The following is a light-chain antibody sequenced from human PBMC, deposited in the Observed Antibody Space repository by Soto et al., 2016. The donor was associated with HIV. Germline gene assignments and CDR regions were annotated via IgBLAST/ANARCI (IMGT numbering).Light chain of an antibody. CDR1: QGISSY. V-gene: IGKV1-8*01. J-gene: IGKJ3*01. CDR2: AAS. Sequence: IQMTQSPSSLSASVGDRVTITCRASQGISSYLAWYQQKPGKAPKLLIYAASTLQRGVPSRFSGSGSGTDFTLTISGLQSEDFATYYCQQYYNYPTFGPGTKVDIK. CDR3: QQYYNYPT.